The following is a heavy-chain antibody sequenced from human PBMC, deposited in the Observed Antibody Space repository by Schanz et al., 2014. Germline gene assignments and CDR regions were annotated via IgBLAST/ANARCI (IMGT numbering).Heavy chain of an antibody. V-gene: IGHV3-53*01. CDR3: ARRVPYSFGLDV. D-gene: IGHD1-1*01. CDR2: IYSGGST. Sequence: EVQLVESGGGLIQPGGSLRLSCAASGFTVSSNYMSWVRQAPGKGLEWVSVIYSGGSTYYADSVKGRFTISRDNSKNTLYLQMNSLRDEDTAMYYCARRVPYSFGLDVWGQGATVTVSS. CDR1: GFTVSSNY. J-gene: IGHJ6*02.